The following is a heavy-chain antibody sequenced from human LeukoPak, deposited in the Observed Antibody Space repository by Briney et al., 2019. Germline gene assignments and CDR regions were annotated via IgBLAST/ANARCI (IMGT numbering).Heavy chain of an antibody. D-gene: IGHD4-17*01. J-gene: IGHJ4*02. CDR1: GFTFSSYA. CDR3: AKLGTTVTTSVSY. Sequence: GGSLRLTCAASGFTFSSYAMHWVRQAPGKGLEWVAVISYDGSNKYYADSVKGRFTISRDNSKNTLYLQMNSLRAEDTAVYYCAKLGTTVTTSVSYWGQGTLVTVSS. CDR2: ISYDGSNK. V-gene: IGHV3-30*04.